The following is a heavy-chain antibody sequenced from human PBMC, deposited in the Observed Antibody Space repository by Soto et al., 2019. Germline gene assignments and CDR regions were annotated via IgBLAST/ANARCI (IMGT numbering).Heavy chain of an antibody. CDR1: GDSISSYY. V-gene: IGHV4-59*01. CDR2: IYYSGST. D-gene: IGHD4-17*01. Sequence: SETLSLTCTVSGDSISSYYWSWIRQPPGKGLEWIGYIYYSGSTNYNPSLKSRVTKDTSKNQVVLTMTNMDPVDTATYYCAHCTLHDYGDYDPGTSHVFDSWGQGTLVTVSS. J-gene: IGHJ4*02. CDR3: AHCTLHDYGDYDPGTSHVFDS.